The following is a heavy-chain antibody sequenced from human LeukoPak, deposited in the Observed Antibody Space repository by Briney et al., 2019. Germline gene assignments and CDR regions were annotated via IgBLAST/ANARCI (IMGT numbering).Heavy chain of an antibody. CDR2: INHSGST. CDR1: GGSFNGYY. D-gene: IGHD2-2*01. J-gene: IGHJ4*02. Sequence: PSETLSLTCAVYGGSFNGYYWSWIRQPPGKGLGWIGEINHSGSTNYNPSLKSRVTISVDTSKNQFSLKLNSVTAADTAVYYCARDCSSSSCYLDYWGQGTLVTVSS. CDR3: ARDCSSSSCYLDY. V-gene: IGHV4-34*01.